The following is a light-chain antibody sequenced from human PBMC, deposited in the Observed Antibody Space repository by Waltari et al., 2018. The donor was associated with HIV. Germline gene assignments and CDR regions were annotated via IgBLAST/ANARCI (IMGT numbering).Light chain of an antibody. CDR2: EVT. CDR1: SSDIGASDS. CDR3: SSYGDSLRVL. V-gene: IGLV2-8*01. Sequence: QSALTQPPSASGSLGQSVTISCTGSSSDIGASDSVPWFQQHPRRAPKLLLYEVTRRPSTVSDRFSGSRSGSTAFLSVAGLQPDDEATYFCSSYGDSLRVLFGGGTNVTVL. J-gene: IGLJ3*02.